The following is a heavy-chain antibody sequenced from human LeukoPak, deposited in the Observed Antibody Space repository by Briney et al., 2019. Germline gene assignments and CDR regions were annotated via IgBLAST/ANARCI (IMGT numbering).Heavy chain of an antibody. V-gene: IGHV4-38-2*01. CDR1: GYSISSGYY. Sequence: SETLSLTCAVSGYSISSGYYWGWIRQPPGKGLEWIGSIYHSGSTYYNPSLKSRVTISVDTSKNQFSLKLSSVTAADTAVYYRARFWDRDSTLDYWGQGTLVTVSS. CDR3: ARFWDRDSTLDY. D-gene: IGHD2-2*01. J-gene: IGHJ4*02. CDR2: IYHSGST.